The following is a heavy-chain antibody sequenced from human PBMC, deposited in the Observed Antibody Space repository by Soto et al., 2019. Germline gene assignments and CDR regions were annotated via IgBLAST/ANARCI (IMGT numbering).Heavy chain of an antibody. D-gene: IGHD2-2*01. CDR1: SGSISSSDYF. CDR2: IYYSGST. CDR3: ASVLREYPYYYYYMDV. V-gene: IGHV4-39*01. Sequence: SETLSLTCTVSSGSISSSDYFWAWIRQPPGKGLEWIGNIYYSGSTYYNPSLKSRVTISVDTSKNQFSLKLSSMTAADTAVYYCASVLREYPYYYYYMDVWGKGTTVTVSS. J-gene: IGHJ6*03.